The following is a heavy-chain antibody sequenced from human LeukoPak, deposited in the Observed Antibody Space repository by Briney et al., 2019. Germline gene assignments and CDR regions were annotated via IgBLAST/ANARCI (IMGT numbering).Heavy chain of an antibody. Sequence: GGSLRLSCAASGFTVSSNYMSWVRQAPGKGLEWVAVIYSGGSTYYADSVKGRFTISRDNSKNTLYLQMNSLRAEDTAVYYCARGKSSGYSYENYYYYGMDVWGQGTTVTVSS. D-gene: IGHD5-18*01. V-gene: IGHV3-66*01. CDR1: GFTVSSNY. CDR2: IYSGGST. J-gene: IGHJ6*02. CDR3: ARGKSSGYSYENYYYYGMDV.